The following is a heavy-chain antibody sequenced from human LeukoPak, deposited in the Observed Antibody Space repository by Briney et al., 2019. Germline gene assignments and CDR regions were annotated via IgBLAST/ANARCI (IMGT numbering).Heavy chain of an antibody. CDR3: ARDNWFDA. CDR2: IYSTGTT. CDR1: GFTVSSNY. V-gene: IGHV3-53*01. J-gene: IGHJ5*02. Sequence: GGSLRLSCAASGFTVSSNYMSWVRQAPGKGLEWVSVIYSTGTTFYADSVKGRFTISRVNSKNTLSLQMNSLRAEDTAVYYCARDNWFDAWGQGTLVTVSS.